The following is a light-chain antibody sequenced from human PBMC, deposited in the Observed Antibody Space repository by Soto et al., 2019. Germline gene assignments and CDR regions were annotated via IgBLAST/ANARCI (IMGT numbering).Light chain of an antibody. CDR1: SSDVGASNR. Sequence: QSALTQPASVSGSPGQSITISCTGTSSDVGASNRVSCYQQHPGKAPKFIIYEGTKRPSGVSNRFSGSKSGNTASLTISGLQAEVEADYYCCSSAGSNYVFGTGTKVTGL. CDR3: CSSAGSNYV. J-gene: IGLJ1*01. CDR2: EGT. V-gene: IGLV2-23*01.